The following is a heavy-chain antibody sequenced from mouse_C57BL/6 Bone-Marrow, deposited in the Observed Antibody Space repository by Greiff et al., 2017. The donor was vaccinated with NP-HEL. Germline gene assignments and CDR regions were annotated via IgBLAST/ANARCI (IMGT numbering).Heavy chain of an antibody. Sequence: EVQVVESGEGLVKPGGSLKLSCAASGFTFSSYAMSWVRQTPEKRLEWVAYISSGGDYIYYVDTVKGRFTISRDNARNTLYLQMSSLKSEDTAMYYCTRAGFITTVAFDVWGTGTTLTVSS. CDR1: GFTFSSYA. V-gene: IGHV5-9-1*02. J-gene: IGHJ1*03. CDR3: TRAGFITTVAFDV. CDR2: ISSGGDYI. D-gene: IGHD1-1*01.